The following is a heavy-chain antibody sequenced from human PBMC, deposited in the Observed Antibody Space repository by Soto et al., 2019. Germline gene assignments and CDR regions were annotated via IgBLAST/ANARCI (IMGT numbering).Heavy chain of an antibody. J-gene: IGHJ1*01. CDR3: ARVGGPPSSSFAVAH. V-gene: IGHV4-39*02. D-gene: IGHD6-19*01. CDR2: FSYCRTT. Sequence: SSETLSHTCTVSGGSLRGIYNYWGWIRQPPGKRLEWLGCFSYCRTTYSKPSPKSRITISVDKSKNHFSLGLSSVTAIDTAVYYCARVGGPPSSSFAVAHLVQGILVT. CDR1: GGSLRGIYNY.